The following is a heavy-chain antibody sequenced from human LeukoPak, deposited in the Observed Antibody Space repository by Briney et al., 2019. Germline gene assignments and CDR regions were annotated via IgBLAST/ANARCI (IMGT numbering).Heavy chain of an antibody. CDR3: ARVSGTADYFDY. V-gene: IGHV3-33*01. J-gene: IGHJ4*02. D-gene: IGHD2-21*02. Sequence: PGGSLRLSCAASGFTFSSYGMHWVRQAPGKGLDWVAAIWYDGSNKYYADSVKGRFTISRDNSKNTLYLQMNSLRAEDTAVYYCARVSGTADYFDYWGQGTLVTVSS. CDR1: GFTFSSYG. CDR2: IWYDGSNK.